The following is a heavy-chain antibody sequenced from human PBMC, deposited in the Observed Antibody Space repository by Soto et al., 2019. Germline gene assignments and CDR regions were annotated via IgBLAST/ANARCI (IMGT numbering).Heavy chain of an antibody. CDR2: FDPEDGET. Sequence: ASVKVSCKVSGYTLTELSMHWVRQAPGKGLEWMGGFDPEDGETIYAQKFQGRVTMTEDTSTDTAYMELSSLRSEDTAVYYCATGRYCSGGSCYEIDYWGQGXLVTVYS. J-gene: IGHJ4*02. CDR1: GYTLTELS. CDR3: ATGRYCSGGSCYEIDY. V-gene: IGHV1-24*01. D-gene: IGHD2-15*01.